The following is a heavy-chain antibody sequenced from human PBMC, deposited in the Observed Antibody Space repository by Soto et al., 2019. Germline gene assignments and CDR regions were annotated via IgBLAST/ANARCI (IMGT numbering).Heavy chain of an antibody. V-gene: IGHV3-30*18. Sequence: QVQLVESGGGVVQPGRSLRLSCAASGFTFSSYGMHWVRQAPGKGLEWVAVISYDGSNKYYADSVKGRFTISRDNSKNTLYLQMNSLRAXXTAVYYCAKDSSSSWYGDYWGQGTLVTVSS. CDR2: ISYDGSNK. J-gene: IGHJ4*02. CDR3: AKDSSSSWYGDY. CDR1: GFTFSSYG. D-gene: IGHD6-13*01.